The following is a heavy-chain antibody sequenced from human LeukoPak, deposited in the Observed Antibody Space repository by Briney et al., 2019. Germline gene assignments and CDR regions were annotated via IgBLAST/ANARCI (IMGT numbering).Heavy chain of an antibody. Sequence: SETLSLTCTVSGVSLSNYYWSWIRQPAGKGLEWIGRIYSSGGTDYNPSLKSRVTMSLDTSKNQFSLKLTSVTAADTAVYYCARDQEAPSVFGVYFFDYWGQGTLVTVSS. D-gene: IGHD3-3*01. J-gene: IGHJ4*02. CDR3: ARDQEAPSVFGVYFFDY. CDR1: GVSLSNYY. V-gene: IGHV4-4*07. CDR2: IYSSGGT.